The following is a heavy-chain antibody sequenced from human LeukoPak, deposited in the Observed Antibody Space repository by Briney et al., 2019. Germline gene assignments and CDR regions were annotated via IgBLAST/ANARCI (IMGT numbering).Heavy chain of an antibody. CDR2: IYTSGRT. Sequence: SQTLSLTCTVSGGSITFGSYYWTWIRQPAGMGLVWIGRIYTSGRTFYNPSLKSRVTISMDTSMNQFSLRLNSVTAADTAVYYCARARVIPASFDDWGQGALVTVSS. D-gene: IGHD3-16*02. CDR1: GGSITFGSYY. V-gene: IGHV4-61*02. CDR3: ARARVIPASFDD. J-gene: IGHJ4*02.